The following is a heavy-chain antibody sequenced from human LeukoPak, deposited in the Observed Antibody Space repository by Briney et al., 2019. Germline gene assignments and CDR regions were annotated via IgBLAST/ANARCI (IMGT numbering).Heavy chain of an antibody. CDR2: ISYDGSNK. D-gene: IGHD1-26*01. CDR3: ARVMYSGSFHFDY. Sequence: GGSLSLSCAASGFTFSSYAMHWVRQAPGKGLEWVAVISYDGSNKYYADSVKGRFTISRDNSKNTLYLQMNSLRAEDTAVYYCARVMYSGSFHFDYWGQGTLVTVSS. CDR1: GFTFSSYA. V-gene: IGHV3-30-3*01. J-gene: IGHJ4*02.